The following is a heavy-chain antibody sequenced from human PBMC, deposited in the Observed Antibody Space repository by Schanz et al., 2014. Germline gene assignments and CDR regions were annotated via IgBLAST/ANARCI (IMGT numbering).Heavy chain of an antibody. J-gene: IGHJ4*02. D-gene: IGHD5-12*01. V-gene: IGHV3-30-3*01. CDR3: ASPSGYSDYGTYFDF. Sequence: QVQLLQFGGGVVQPGRSLRLSCAASGFTFSSYAMHWVRQAPGKGLEWVALISNDGSIKYYAGSVEGRFTISRDNSRNTLYLQMNSLRTEDTAVYYCASPSGYSDYGTYFDFWGQGTLVTVSS. CDR1: GFTFSSYA. CDR2: ISNDGSIK.